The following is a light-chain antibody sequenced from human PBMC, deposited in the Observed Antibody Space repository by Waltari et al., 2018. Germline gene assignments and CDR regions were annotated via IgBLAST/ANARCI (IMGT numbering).Light chain of an antibody. CDR3: QNYERLPAT. CDR1: QSVSIY. J-gene: IGKJ1*01. CDR2: HSS. Sequence: EIVLTQSPGTLSLSPGERANLSCRASQSVSIYLAWYQQKPGQAPRLLMYHSSTRATGIPDRFSGSGSGTDFSLTISRLEPEDFAVYYCQNYERLPATFGQGTKVEIK. V-gene: IGKV3-20*01.